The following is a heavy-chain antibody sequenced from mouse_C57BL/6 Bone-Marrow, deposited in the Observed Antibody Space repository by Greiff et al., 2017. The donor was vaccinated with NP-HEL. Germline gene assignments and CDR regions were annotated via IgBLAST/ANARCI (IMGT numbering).Heavy chain of an antibody. J-gene: IGHJ2*01. CDR1: GFNIKDDY. CDR3: TWYYFDY. Sequence: VQLKQSGAELVRPGASVKLSCTASGFNIKDDYMHWVKQRPEQGLEWIGWIDPENGDTEYASKFQGKATITADTSSNTAYLQLSSLTSEDTAVYYCTWYYFDYWGQGTTLTVSS. CDR2: IDPENGDT. V-gene: IGHV14-4*01.